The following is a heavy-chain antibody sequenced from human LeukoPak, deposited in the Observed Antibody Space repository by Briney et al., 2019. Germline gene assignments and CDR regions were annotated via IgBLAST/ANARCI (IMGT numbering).Heavy chain of an antibody. D-gene: IGHD4-23*01. Sequence: GASVKVSCKASGYTFTDYAIHWIRQAPGQRFEYMGWINVGNGNTKSSETFQGRVTITRDTSASTAYMELSSLRFEDTAVYYCAREPYGGNSFDYWGQGTLVTVSS. V-gene: IGHV1-3*01. CDR2: INVGNGNT. J-gene: IGHJ4*02. CDR3: AREPYGGNSFDY. CDR1: GYTFTDYA.